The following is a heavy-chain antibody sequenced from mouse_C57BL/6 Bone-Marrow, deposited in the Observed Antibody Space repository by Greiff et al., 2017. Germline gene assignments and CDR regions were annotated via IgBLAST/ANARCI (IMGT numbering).Heavy chain of an antibody. V-gene: IGHV3-1*01. CDR2: ISYSGST. CDR3: ASWNLYGSRAMDY. Sequence: EVQRVESGPGMVKPSQSLSLTCTVTGYSITSGYDWHWIRHFPGNKLEWMGYISYSGSTNYNPSLKSRISITHDTSKNHFFLKLNSVTTEDTATYYCASWNLYGSRAMDYWGQGTSVTVSS. J-gene: IGHJ4*01. D-gene: IGHD1-1*01. CDR1: GYSITSGYD.